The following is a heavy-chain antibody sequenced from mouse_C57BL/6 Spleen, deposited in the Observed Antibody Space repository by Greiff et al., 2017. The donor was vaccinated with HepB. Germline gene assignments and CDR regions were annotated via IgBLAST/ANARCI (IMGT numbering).Heavy chain of an antibody. CDR1: GYSITSGYY. CDR2: ISYDGSN. D-gene: IGHD1-3*01. CDR3: ARETNYYAMDY. Sequence: EVQLVESGPGLVKPSQSLSLTCSVTGYSITSGYYWNWIRQFPGNNLEWMGYISYDGSNNYNPSLKNRISITRDTSKNQFFLKLNSVTTEDTATYYCARETNYYAMDYWGQGTSVTVSS. V-gene: IGHV3-6*01. J-gene: IGHJ4*01.